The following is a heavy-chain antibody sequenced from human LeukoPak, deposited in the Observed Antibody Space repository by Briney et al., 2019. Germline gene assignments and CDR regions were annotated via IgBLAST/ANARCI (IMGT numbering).Heavy chain of an antibody. CDR2: ISSDGSTT. Sequence: GGSLRLSCAASGFTSSTYWMHWVRQPPGKGLVWVSRISSDGSTTDYADSVKGRFTISRDNARNTLYLQMNSLRAEDTAVYYCASRYCSGDICPGDNWGQGTLVTVSS. CDR3: ASRYCSGDICPGDN. V-gene: IGHV3-74*01. CDR1: GFTSSTYW. D-gene: IGHD2-15*01. J-gene: IGHJ4*02.